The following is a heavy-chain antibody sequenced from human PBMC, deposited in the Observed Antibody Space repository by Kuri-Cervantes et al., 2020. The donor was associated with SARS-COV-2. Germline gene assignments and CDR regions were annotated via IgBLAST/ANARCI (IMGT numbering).Heavy chain of an antibody. D-gene: IGHD5-12*01. J-gene: IGHJ4*02. Sequence: ASVKVSCKASGYTFTSYAMHWVRQAPGQRVEWMGGINAGNGNTKYSQKFQVRVTMTTDTSTSTVHMELRSLTSDDTAVYYCARKLSDYATDYWGQGTLVTVSS. CDR2: INAGNGNT. CDR1: GYTFTSYA. CDR3: ARKLSDYATDY. V-gene: IGHV1-3*01.